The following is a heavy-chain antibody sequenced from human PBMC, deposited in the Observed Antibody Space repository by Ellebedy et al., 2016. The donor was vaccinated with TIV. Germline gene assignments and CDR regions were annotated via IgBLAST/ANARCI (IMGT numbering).Heavy chain of an antibody. Sequence: GESLKISCAASGFTFSNYAMSWVRQAPGKGLEWVSVISGSGGSTYYPDSVKGRFTISRDNSKNTLYLQMNSLRAEDTALYYCTRDGILPYAFDIWGQGTVVTVSS. V-gene: IGHV3-23*01. CDR2: ISGSGGST. CDR3: TRDGILPYAFDI. D-gene: IGHD1-14*01. J-gene: IGHJ3*02. CDR1: GFTFSNYA.